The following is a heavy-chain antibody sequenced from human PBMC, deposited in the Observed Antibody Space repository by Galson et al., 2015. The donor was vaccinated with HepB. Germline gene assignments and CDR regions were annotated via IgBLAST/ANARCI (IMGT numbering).Heavy chain of an antibody. J-gene: IGHJ4*02. CDR3: ARSLVPRYFDF. V-gene: IGHV3-21*01. CDR1: GFTFRNNI. CDR2: INSGSNYI. Sequence: SLRLSCAVSGFTFRNNIMAWVRQAPGKGLEWVASINSGSNYIYYADSLRGRFTISRDNAQNSLFLQTNSLRADDTAVYYCARSLVPRYFDFWGQGTLVTVSS. D-gene: IGHD3-10*01.